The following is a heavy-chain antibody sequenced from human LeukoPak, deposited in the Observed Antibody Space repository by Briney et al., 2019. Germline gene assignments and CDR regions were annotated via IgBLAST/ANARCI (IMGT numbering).Heavy chain of an antibody. V-gene: IGHV3-23*01. J-gene: IGHJ4*02. CDR3: AKGLKTVRGYCSGGSCRDY. Sequence: GGSLRLSCAASGFTFSSYAMSWVRQAPGKGLEWVSAISGSGGSTYYADSVKGRFTISRDNVKNMLYLQMNSLRAEDTAVYYCAKGLKTVRGYCSGGSCRDYWGQGTLVTVSS. CDR1: GFTFSSYA. CDR2: ISGSGGST. D-gene: IGHD2-15*01.